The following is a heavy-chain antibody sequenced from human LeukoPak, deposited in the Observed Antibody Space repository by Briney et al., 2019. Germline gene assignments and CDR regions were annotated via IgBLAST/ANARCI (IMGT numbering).Heavy chain of an antibody. CDR1: GVTLSSFA. V-gene: IGHV3-23*01. D-gene: IGHD3-22*01. J-gene: IGHJ4*02. Sequence: GGSLRLSCAASGVTLSSFAMSWARQAPGKGLEWVSGISSSGSGDNTYYADSVKGRFTISSDSSKNTLYLQMNSLRAEDTAVYYCARDPTEGSSGSPFDYWGQGTLVTVSS. CDR2: ISSSGSGDNT. CDR3: ARDPTEGSSGSPFDY.